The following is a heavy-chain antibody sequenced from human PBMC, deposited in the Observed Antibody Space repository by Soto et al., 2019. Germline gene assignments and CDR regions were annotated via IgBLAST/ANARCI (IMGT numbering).Heavy chain of an antibody. V-gene: IGHV1-69*13. CDR1: GGTFSSYA. CDR3: ASMSSVVTPGYFDY. Sequence: SVKVSCKASGGTFSSYAISWVRQAPGQGLEWMGGIIPIFGTANYAQKFQGRVTITADESTSTAYMELGSLRSEDTAVYYCASMSSVVTPGYFDYWGQGTLVTVSS. D-gene: IGHD2-15*01. J-gene: IGHJ4*02. CDR2: IIPIFGTA.